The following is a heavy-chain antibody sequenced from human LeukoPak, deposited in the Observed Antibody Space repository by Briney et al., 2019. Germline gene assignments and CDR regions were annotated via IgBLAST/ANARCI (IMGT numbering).Heavy chain of an antibody. Sequence: SETLSLTCAVHGASFSGYYWSWIRQPPGKGLEWIGEISHTKTTKHNPSLESRVTVSIDTSKNQFSLKVTSVTAADTAVYYCARGHYYYDSSGYYRYYTWRNWFDPWGQGTLVTVSS. D-gene: IGHD3-22*01. CDR3: ARGHYYYDSSGYYRYYTWRNWFDP. V-gene: IGHV4-34*01. J-gene: IGHJ5*02. CDR1: GASFSGYY. CDR2: ISHTKTT.